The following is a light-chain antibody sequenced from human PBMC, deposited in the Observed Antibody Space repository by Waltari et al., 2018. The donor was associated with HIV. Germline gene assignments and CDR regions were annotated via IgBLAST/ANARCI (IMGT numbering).Light chain of an antibody. J-gene: IGLJ3*02. CDR2: EVS. CDR3: MSYISSATPE. V-gene: IGLV2-14*01. Sequence: QSALTQPASVSGSPGQSITIACTGTSSDLDNFKSVSWYQHHPGKAPKVIIYEVSNRPSGVSYRFSGSKSGHTASLTISGRQAEDEADYFCMSYISSATPEFGGGTKLTVL. CDR1: SSDLDNFKS.